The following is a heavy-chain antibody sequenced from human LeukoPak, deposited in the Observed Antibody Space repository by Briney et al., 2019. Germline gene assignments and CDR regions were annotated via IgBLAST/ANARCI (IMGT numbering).Heavy chain of an antibody. CDR1: GGSISISSSY. CDR2: IYYSGST. D-gene: IGHD4-23*01. Sequence: SETLSLTCSVSGGSISISSSYWGWIRQPPGKGLEWIGSIYYSGSTYYNPSLKSRVTISVDTSKNQFSLKLSSVTAADTAVYFCARVKAVVTPWVFDYWGQGILVTVSS. CDR3: ARVKAVVTPWVFDY. J-gene: IGHJ4*02. V-gene: IGHV4-39*07.